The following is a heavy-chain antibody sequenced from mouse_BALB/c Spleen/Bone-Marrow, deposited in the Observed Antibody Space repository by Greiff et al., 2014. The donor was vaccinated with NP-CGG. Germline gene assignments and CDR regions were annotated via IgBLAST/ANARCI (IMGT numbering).Heavy chain of an antibody. D-gene: IGHD2-1*01. CDR2: INPYNGGT. V-gene: IGHV1-18*01. Sequence: EVQLQQSGPELVKPGASMKISCKASGYSFTGYTMNWVKQSHGKNLERIGLINPYNGGTSYNQKFKGKATLTVDKSSSTAYMELVSLAAEDSAVYYCARDGNGFAYWGQGTLVTVSA. J-gene: IGHJ3*01. CDR1: GYSFTGYT. CDR3: ARDGNGFAY.